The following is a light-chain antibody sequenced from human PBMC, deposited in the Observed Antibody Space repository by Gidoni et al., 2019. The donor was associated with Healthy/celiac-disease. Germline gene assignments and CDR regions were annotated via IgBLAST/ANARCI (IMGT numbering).Light chain of an antibody. J-gene: IGLJ2*01. CDR3: SSYTSSSTPVV. CDR2: DAS. Sequence: QSALTQPASVSGSPGQSITIPCTGTSSDVGGYNYVPWYQQHPGKAPKLMIYDASNRPSGVSNRFSGSKSGNTASLTISGLQAEDEADYYCSSYTSSSTPVVFGGGTKLTVL. CDR1: SSDVGGYNY. V-gene: IGLV2-14*01.